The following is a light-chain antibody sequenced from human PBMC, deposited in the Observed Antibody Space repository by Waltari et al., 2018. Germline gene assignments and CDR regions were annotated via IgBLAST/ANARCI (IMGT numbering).Light chain of an antibody. CDR2: DVS. CDR1: SSDYYNY. CDR3: SVKRGSNTVV. Sequence: QSALTQPASVSGSPGQSITISCTGSSSDYYNYVCWYQHHPGKAPKLMIYDVSNRPSGVSNLCACSKSGSTASLTISWLQAEDEADYYCSVKRGSNTVVFGGGTKLTVL. J-gene: IGLJ2*01. V-gene: IGLV2-14*03.